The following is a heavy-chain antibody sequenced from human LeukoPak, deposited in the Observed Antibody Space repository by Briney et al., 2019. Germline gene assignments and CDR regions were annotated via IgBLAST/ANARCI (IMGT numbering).Heavy chain of an antibody. V-gene: IGHV3-30*04. CDR3: ARSAGYCSSASCYYYGY. Sequence: PGGSLRLSCAASGFTFSSYAMHWVRQAPGKGLEWVAVISYDGSNKYYTDSVKGRFTISRDNSKNTLYLQMNSLRAEDTAVYYCARSAGYCSSASCYYYGYWGQGTLVTVSS. J-gene: IGHJ4*02. D-gene: IGHD2-2*01. CDR2: ISYDGSNK. CDR1: GFTFSSYA.